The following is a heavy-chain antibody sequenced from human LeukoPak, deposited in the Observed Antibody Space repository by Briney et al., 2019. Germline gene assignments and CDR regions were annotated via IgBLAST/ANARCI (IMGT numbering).Heavy chain of an antibody. Sequence: SETLSLTCAVSGGSLSSGGYSWSWIRQPPGKGLEWVGYIYHSGSTYYNPSLKSRVTISVDRSKNQFSLNLSSVTAANTAVYYCARVNYDFWSGSSYYFDYWGQGTLVTVSS. J-gene: IGHJ4*02. CDR1: GGSLSSGGYS. CDR2: IYHSGST. D-gene: IGHD3-3*01. V-gene: IGHV4-30-2*01. CDR3: ARVNYDFWSGSSYYFDY.